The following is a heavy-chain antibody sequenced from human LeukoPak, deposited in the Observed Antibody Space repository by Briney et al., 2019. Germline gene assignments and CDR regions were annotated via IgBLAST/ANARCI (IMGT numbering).Heavy chain of an antibody. CDR3: AXGRXYYDNSDAFEI. Sequence: GGSLRLSCAASGFTFSSYAMSWVRQAPGKGLEWVSAISGSGSSTYYADSVKGRFTISRDNSKNTLYLQMNSLRAEDTAVYHCAXGRXYYDNSDAFEIWGQGTMVTVSS. CDR2: ISGSGSST. D-gene: IGHD3-22*01. J-gene: IGHJ3*02. V-gene: IGHV3-23*01. CDR1: GFTFSSYA.